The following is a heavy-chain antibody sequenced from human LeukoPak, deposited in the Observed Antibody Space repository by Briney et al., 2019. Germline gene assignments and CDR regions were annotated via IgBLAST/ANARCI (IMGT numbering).Heavy chain of an antibody. J-gene: IGHJ4*02. D-gene: IGHD3-22*01. Sequence: GGSLRLSCAASGFTVSSNYMGWVRQAPGKGLEWVSVIYSGGSTYYADSVKGRFTISGDNSKNTLYLQMNSLRAEDTAVYYCARGFYYYDSSGYRDYWGQGTLVTVSS. CDR3: ARGFYYYDSSGYRDY. CDR1: GFTVSSNY. V-gene: IGHV3-53*01. CDR2: IYSGGST.